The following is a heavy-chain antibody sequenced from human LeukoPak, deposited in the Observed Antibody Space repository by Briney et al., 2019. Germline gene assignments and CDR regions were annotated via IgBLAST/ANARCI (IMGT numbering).Heavy chain of an antibody. J-gene: IGHJ5*02. Sequence: ASVKVSCKASGYTFTSYGISWVRQAPGQGLEWMGWISAYNGNTNYAQKLQGRVTMTTDTSTSTAYMELRSLRSDGTAVYYCARDRQGVSAAGTHWFDPWGQGTLVTVSS. V-gene: IGHV1-18*01. CDR2: ISAYNGNT. CDR3: ARDRQGVSAAGTHWFDP. CDR1: GYTFTSYG. D-gene: IGHD6-13*01.